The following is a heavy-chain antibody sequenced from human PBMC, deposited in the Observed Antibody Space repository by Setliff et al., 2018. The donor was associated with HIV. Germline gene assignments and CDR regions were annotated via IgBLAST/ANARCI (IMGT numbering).Heavy chain of an antibody. V-gene: IGHV1-69-2*01. D-gene: IGHD2-2*01. Sequence: ASVKVSCKASGYTFTNYYMHWVQQDPGKGLEWMGRIDLEDGQTIYATKFQGRVTITADTSTDTAYMEMSSLRSEDTAVYYCPTWAAKYQLRSDYWGQGTLVTVSS. CDR1: GYTFTNYY. J-gene: IGHJ4*02. CDR3: PTWAAKYQLRSDY. CDR2: IDLEDGQT.